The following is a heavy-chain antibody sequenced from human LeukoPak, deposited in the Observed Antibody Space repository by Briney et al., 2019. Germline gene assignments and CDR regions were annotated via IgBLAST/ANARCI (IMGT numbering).Heavy chain of an antibody. D-gene: IGHD3-16*01. Sequence: SETLSLTCAVSGGSISTYYWSWIRQPPGKGLEWIAYIYYSGSTSYNPSLRSRVTMSVDTSKSQFSLKLSSVTAADTAVYFCARTWGGLYYFDYWGQGTLVTVSS. CDR1: GGSISTYY. V-gene: IGHV4-59*01. CDR3: ARTWGGLYYFDY. CDR2: IYYSGST. J-gene: IGHJ4*02.